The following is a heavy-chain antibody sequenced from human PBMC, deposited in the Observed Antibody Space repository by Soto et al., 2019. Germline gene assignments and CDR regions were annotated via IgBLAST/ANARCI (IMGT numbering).Heavy chain of an antibody. Sequence: ASVKVSCKASGYTFTGYYMHWVRQAPGQGLEWMGWINPNSGGTNYAQKFQGWVTMTRDTSISTAYMELSRLRSDDTAVYYCARVDSSSSYYGMDVWGQGTTVTVSS. V-gene: IGHV1-2*04. CDR2: INPNSGGT. D-gene: IGHD6-6*01. CDR3: ARVDSSSSYYGMDV. CDR1: GYTFTGYY. J-gene: IGHJ6*02.